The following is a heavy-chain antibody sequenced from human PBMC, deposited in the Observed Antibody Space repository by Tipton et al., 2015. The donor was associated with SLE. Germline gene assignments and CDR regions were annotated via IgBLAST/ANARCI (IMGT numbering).Heavy chain of an antibody. CDR2: IYYSGST. Sequence: TLSLTCTVSGGSISSYYWSWIRQPPGKGLEWIGYIYYSGSTYYNPSLKSRVTISVDRSKNQFSLKLSSVTAADTAVYYCARGIDTVTSRYYYYMDVWGKGTTVTVSS. J-gene: IGHJ6*03. V-gene: IGHV4-59*12. CDR3: ARGIDTVTSRYYYYMDV. CDR1: GGSISSYY. D-gene: IGHD4-17*01.